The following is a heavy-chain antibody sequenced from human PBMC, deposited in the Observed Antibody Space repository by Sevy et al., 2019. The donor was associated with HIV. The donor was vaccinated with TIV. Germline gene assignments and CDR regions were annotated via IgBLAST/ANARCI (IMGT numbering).Heavy chain of an antibody. V-gene: IGHV4-31*03. J-gene: IGHJ3*02. D-gene: IGHD3-3*01. CDR2: IYYSGST. Sequence: SETLSLTCTVSGGSISSGGYYWSWIRQHPGKDLEWIGYIYYSGSTYYNPSLKSRVTISVDTSKNQFSLKLSSVTAADTAVYYCARADTIFGVVTPDAFDIWGQGTMVTVSS. CDR1: GGSISSGGYY. CDR3: ARADTIFGVVTPDAFDI.